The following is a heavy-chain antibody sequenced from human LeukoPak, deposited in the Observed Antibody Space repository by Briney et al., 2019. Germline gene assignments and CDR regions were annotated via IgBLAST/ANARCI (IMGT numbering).Heavy chain of an antibody. Sequence: PSETLSVTCAVYGGSFSGYYWSWIRQPPGKGLEWIGEINRSGSTNYNPSLKSRVTISVDTSKNQFSLKLSSVTAADTAVYYCARQFNCSSTSCYDYWGQGTLVTVSS. D-gene: IGHD2-2*01. CDR2: INRSGST. J-gene: IGHJ4*02. CDR1: GGSFSGYY. CDR3: ARQFNCSSTSCYDY. V-gene: IGHV4-34*01.